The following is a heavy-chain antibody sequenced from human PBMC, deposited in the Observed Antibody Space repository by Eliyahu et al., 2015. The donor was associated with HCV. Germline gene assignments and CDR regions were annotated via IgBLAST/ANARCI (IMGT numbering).Heavy chain of an antibody. Sequence: EVQLVQSGAEVKKPGESLRISCKGSGYSFTSYWXSWVRQMPGKGLEWMGRIGPSDSYTNYSPSFQGHVTISADKSISTAYLQWSSLKASDTAMYYCARPKNRYDSSGRDAFDIWGQGTMVTVSS. V-gene: IGHV5-10-1*03. CDR2: IGPSDSYT. J-gene: IGHJ3*02. D-gene: IGHD3-22*01. CDR1: GYSFTSYW. CDR3: ARPKNRYDSSGRDAFDI.